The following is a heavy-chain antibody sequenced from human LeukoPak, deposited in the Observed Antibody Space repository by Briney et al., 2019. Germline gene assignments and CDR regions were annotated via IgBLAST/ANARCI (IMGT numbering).Heavy chain of an antibody. CDR1: GFTFSSYE. Sequence: GGSLRLSCAASGFTFSSYEMNWVRQAPGKGLEWVANIKQDGSEKYYVDSAKGRFTISRDNAKNSLYVEMSSLRAEDTAVYYCARDLGKWEPQDYWGQGTLVTVSS. CDR2: IKQDGSEK. V-gene: IGHV3-7*01. D-gene: IGHD1-26*01. J-gene: IGHJ4*02. CDR3: ARDLGKWEPQDY.